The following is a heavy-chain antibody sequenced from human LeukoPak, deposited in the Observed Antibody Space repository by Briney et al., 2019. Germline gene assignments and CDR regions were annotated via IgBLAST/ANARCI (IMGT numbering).Heavy chain of an antibody. Sequence: PGGSLRLSCAASGFTFSDYWMSWVRQAPGKGLEWVSSISSSSSYIYYADSVKGRFTISRDNAKNSLYLQMNSLRAEDTAVYYCARQRTAITPFDYWGQGTLVTVSS. CDR3: ARQRTAITPFDY. CDR2: ISSSSSYI. D-gene: IGHD2-21*02. CDR1: GFTFSDYW. V-gene: IGHV3-21*01. J-gene: IGHJ4*02.